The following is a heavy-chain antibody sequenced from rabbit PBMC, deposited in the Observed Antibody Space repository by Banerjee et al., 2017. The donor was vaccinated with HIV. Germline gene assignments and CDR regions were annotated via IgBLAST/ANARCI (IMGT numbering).Heavy chain of an antibody. Sequence: QEQLEESGGDLVKPEGSLTLTCTASGFSFSSSYWIWWVRQAPGKGLEWIACIYAGSSGSTYYASWAKGRFTISKTSSTTVTLQMTSLTAADTATYFCARELHGSSGYSLWGPGTLVTVS. V-gene: IGHV1S45*01. J-gene: IGHJ4*01. CDR1: GFSFSSSYW. D-gene: IGHD1-1*01. CDR2: IYAGSSGST. CDR3: ARELHGSSGYSL.